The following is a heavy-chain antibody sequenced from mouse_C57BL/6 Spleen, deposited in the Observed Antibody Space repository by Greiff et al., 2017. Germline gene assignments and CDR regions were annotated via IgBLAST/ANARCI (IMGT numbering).Heavy chain of an antibody. CDR2: ISYDGSN. J-gene: IGHJ1*03. V-gene: IGHV3-6*01. Sequence: EVKLMESGPGLVKPSQSLSLTCSVTGYSITSGYYWNWIRQFPGNKLEWMGYISYDGSNNSNPSLKNRISITRDTSKNQFFLKLNSVHTEDTATYYCARGPPYYYGSSYDWYFDVWGTGTTVTVSS. CDR3: ARGPPYYYGSSYDWYFDV. CDR1: GYSITSGYY. D-gene: IGHD1-1*01.